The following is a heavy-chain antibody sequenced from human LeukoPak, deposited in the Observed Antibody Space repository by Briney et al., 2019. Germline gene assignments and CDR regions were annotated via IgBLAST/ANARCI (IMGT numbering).Heavy chain of an antibody. V-gene: IGHV3-21*01. CDR3: ARVEATVTSNVFDY. Sequence: GGSLRLSCAASGFTFSSYSMNWGGQAPGKGLEWVASFSSRSSYIYYADSVKGRLTISRDNAKKSLYLQMNSLRAEDTAIYYCARVEATVTSNVFDYWGQGTLVTVSS. D-gene: IGHD4-17*01. CDR1: GFTFSSYS. CDR2: FSSRSSYI. J-gene: IGHJ4*02.